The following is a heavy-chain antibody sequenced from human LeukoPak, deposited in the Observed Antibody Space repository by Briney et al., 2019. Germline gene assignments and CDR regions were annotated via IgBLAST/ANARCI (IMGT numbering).Heavy chain of an antibody. Sequence: GGSLRLSCGASGFTLSDHYIDWVRQAPGKGLEWVAVISYDGSNKYYADSVKGRFTISRDNSKNTLYLQMNSLRAEDTAVYYCAKAGGSYSSSLYSSGWYGGYYYGMDVWGQGTTVTVSS. CDR3: AKAGGSYSSSLYSSGWYGGYYYGMDV. CDR1: GFTLSDHY. J-gene: IGHJ6*02. V-gene: IGHV3-30*18. CDR2: ISYDGSNK. D-gene: IGHD6-19*01.